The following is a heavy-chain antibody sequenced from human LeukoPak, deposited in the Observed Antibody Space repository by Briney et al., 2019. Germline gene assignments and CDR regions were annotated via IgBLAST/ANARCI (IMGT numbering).Heavy chain of an antibody. CDR2: IASDGSST. V-gene: IGHV3-74*01. J-gene: IGHJ4*02. Sequence: GGSLRLSRAASGFTFSSYWMNWVRQAPGKGLVWVSRIASDGSSTTYADSVKGRFSISRDNAKNTLYLQMNSLRVEDTAVYYCARGRPHGNDYWGQGTLVTVSS. D-gene: IGHD4-23*01. CDR1: GFTFSSYW. CDR3: ARGRPHGNDY.